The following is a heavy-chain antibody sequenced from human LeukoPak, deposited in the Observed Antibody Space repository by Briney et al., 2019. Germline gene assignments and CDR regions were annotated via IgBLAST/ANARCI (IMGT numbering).Heavy chain of an antibody. V-gene: IGHV3-72*01. J-gene: IGHJ4*02. Sequence: GGSLRLSCAASGFTFSDHYMDWVRQAPGKGLEWVGRSRNKVIRYITQYAASVKGRFTISRDDSKNSLYLQMNSLKTEDTAVYYCARPSSPYSEADYWGQGTLVTVSS. CDR2: SRNKVIRYIT. D-gene: IGHD4-11*01. CDR3: ARPSSPYSEADY. CDR1: GFTFSDHY.